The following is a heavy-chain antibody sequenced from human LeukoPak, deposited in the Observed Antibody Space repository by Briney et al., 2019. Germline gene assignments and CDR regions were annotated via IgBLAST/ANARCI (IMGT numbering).Heavy chain of an antibody. D-gene: IGHD3-3*01. V-gene: IGHV1-18*01. CDR2: ISAYNGNT. CDR1: GYTLTNYT. J-gene: IGHJ5*02. CDR3: ARDPRSDDYDFWSGYYTWWFDP. Sequence: ASVKVSCKASGYTLTNYTIHWVRQAPGQRLEWMGWISAYNGNTNYAQKLQGRVTMTTDTSTSTAYMELRSLRSDDTAVYYCARDPRSDDYDFWSGYYTWWFDPWGQGTLVTVSS.